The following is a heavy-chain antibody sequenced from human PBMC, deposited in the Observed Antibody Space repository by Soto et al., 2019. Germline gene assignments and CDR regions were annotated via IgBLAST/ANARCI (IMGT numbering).Heavy chain of an antibody. CDR1: GYTLAELS. J-gene: IGHJ4*02. CDR2: FDPEDGET. D-gene: IGHD3-22*01. CDR3: ATVIEGYYYDSSGSNFDY. Sequence: GASVKVSCKVSGYTLAELSRQWVRQAPGKGLEWMGGFDPEDGETIYAQKFQGRVTMTEDTSTDTAYMELSSLRSEDTAVYYCATVIEGYYYDSSGSNFDYWGQGTLLTVSS. V-gene: IGHV1-24*01.